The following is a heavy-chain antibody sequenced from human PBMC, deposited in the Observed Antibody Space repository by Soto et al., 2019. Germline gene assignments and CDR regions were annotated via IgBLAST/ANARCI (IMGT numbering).Heavy chain of an antibody. J-gene: IGHJ4*02. Sequence: SETLSLTCAVYGGSFSGYYWSWIRQPPGKGLEWIDEINRSGSTNYTPSLKSRVTISVDTSKNQFSLKLSSVTAADTAVYYCARAEERGAYYFDYWGQGTLVTVSS. V-gene: IGHV4-34*01. CDR1: GGSFSGYY. CDR3: ARAEERGAYYFDY. D-gene: IGHD1-1*01. CDR2: INRSGST.